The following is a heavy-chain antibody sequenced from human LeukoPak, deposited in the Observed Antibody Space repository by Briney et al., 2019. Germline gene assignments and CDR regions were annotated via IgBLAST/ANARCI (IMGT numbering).Heavy chain of an antibody. J-gene: IGHJ3*02. Sequence: KSSETLSLTCTVSGGSISSSSYYWSWIRQPPGKGLEWIGYIYYSGSTNYNPSLKSRVTISVDTSKNQFSLKLSSVTAADTAVYYCAREYGYYGSGSYLSRGDAFDIWGQGTMVTVSS. D-gene: IGHD3-10*01. V-gene: IGHV4-61*01. CDR2: IYYSGST. CDR1: GGSISSSSYY. CDR3: AREYGYYGSGSYLSRGDAFDI.